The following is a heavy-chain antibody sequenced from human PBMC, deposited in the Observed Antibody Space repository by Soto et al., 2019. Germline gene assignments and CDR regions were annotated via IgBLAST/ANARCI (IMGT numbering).Heavy chain of an antibody. Sequence: DVQLLESGGGFIQPGGSLRLSCSASGFSISDYAMSWVRQAPGKGLEWDSSISDSGIRTFYRDSVKGRFAISRDTSMNTVYLQMNNLRFGDTALYYCAKDGIRKDDYWGPGTMVTVSS. CDR3: AKDGIRKDDY. V-gene: IGHV3-23*01. J-gene: IGHJ4*02. CDR1: GFSISDYA. CDR2: ISDSGIRT.